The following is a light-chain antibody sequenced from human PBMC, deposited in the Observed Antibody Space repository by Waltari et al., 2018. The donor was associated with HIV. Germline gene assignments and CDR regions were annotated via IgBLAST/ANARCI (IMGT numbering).Light chain of an antibody. CDR3: STHTGNDTLA. J-gene: IGLJ2*01. Sequence: QSALTHPASVSGSPGQSVTIPCPGTASDFGPYNFVSWYPQHPANVPKVIIYRVTSRPSGVPPRFSGSKSGNTASLTISGLRAEDEALYYCSTHTGNDTLAFGGGTKLTVL. CDR1: ASDFGPYNF. CDR2: RVT. V-gene: IGLV2-14*03.